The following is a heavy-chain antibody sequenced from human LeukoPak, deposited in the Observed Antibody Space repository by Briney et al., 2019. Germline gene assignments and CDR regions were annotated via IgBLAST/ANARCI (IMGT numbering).Heavy chain of an antibody. J-gene: IGHJ4*02. V-gene: IGHV3-66*01. CDR1: GFTVSSNH. CDR2: IYGGGGP. Sequence: PGGSLRLSCAASGFTVSSNHMTWVRQAPGKGLEWVAVIYGGGGPSYADSVKGRFTISRDNSKNTLFLQMNSLRAEDTAVYYCARSYPSDSSGCFDCWGQGTLVTVSS. CDR3: ARSYPSDSSGCFDC. D-gene: IGHD3-22*01.